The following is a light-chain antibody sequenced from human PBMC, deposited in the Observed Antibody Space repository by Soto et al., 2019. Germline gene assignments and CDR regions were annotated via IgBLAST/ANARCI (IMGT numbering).Light chain of an antibody. V-gene: IGKV3-20*01. CDR3: QHYGSSQS. Sequence: EIVLTQSPGTLSLSPGERATLSCRASQSVSSSYLAWYQKKPGQAHMLLIYGASSRATGIPDMFSGSGSGTDFTLTISRLEPEDFAVYYCQHYGSSQSFGQGTKVEIK. J-gene: IGKJ1*01. CDR2: GAS. CDR1: QSVSSSY.